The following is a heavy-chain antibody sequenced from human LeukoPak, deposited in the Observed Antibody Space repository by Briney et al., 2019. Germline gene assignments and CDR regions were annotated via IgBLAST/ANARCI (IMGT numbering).Heavy chain of an antibody. Sequence: SVRVSCKASGGTFSTYAVSWVRQAPGQGLEWIGRIVPVFGTRNYAQRFQDRVTIAADKFTNTAYMSLTSLRAEDTAIYFCARARNEKAGPTGLFHYYALDVWGQGTSVTVSS. J-gene: IGHJ6*02. CDR3: ARARNEKAGPTGLFHYYALDV. CDR2: IVPVFGTR. V-gene: IGHV1-69*06. CDR1: GGTFSTYA. D-gene: IGHD2-21*01.